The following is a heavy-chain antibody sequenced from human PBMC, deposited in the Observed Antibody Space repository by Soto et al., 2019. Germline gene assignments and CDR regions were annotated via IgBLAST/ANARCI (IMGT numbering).Heavy chain of an antibody. CDR3: ASSQGDY. Sequence: EAHLVESGGAVVQPGGSLRLSCVASGFSFDDHNMYWVRQASDQGLEWVSLISWDGETTYYADSVKGRFTISRDNSKNSLYLQLNAVTTEDTALYYCASSQGDYWGPGTLVTVAS. CDR2: ISWDGETT. CDR1: GFSFDDHN. V-gene: IGHV3-43*01. J-gene: IGHJ4*02.